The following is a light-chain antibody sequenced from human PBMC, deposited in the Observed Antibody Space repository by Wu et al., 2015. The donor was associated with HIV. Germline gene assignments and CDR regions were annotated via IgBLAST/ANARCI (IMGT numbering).Light chain of an antibody. CDR1: QTVSNT. J-gene: IGKJ1*01. Sequence: EIVLTQSPGTLSLSPGERATVSCRASQTVSNTWLAWYQQKPGQAPRLLIYGASTRATGIPARFSGSGSGTEFTLTISSLQSEDFAIYYCQQYDIWRTFGQGTKGGNQT. CDR2: GAS. CDR3: QQYDIWRT. V-gene: IGKV3-15*01.